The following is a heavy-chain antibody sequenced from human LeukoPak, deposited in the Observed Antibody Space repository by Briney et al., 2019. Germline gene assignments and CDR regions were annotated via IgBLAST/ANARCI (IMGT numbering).Heavy chain of an antibody. J-gene: IGHJ3*02. CDR1: GGSISSSIYY. D-gene: IGHD2-15*01. V-gene: IGHV4-39*01. CDR2: IYYSGST. Sequence: SETLSLTCTVSGGSISSSIYYWGWIRQPPGKGLEWIGSIYYSGSTYYNPSLKSRVTISVDTSKNQFSLKLSSVTAADTAVYYCARPTIVVAATRVAFDIWGQGTMVTVSS. CDR3: ARPTIVVAATRVAFDI.